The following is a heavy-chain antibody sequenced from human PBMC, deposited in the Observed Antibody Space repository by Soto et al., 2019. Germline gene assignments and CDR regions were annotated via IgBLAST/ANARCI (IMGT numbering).Heavy chain of an antibody. Sequence: GGSLRLXCAASGFTFSSYSMNWVRQAPGKGLEWVSYISSSSSTIYYADSVKGRFTISRDNAKNSLYLQMNSLRAEDTVLYYCAREIYDSSGYYAPFDYWGQGTLVTVSS. D-gene: IGHD3-22*01. CDR2: ISSSSSTI. J-gene: IGHJ4*02. V-gene: IGHV3-48*01. CDR1: GFTFSSYS. CDR3: AREIYDSSGYYAPFDY.